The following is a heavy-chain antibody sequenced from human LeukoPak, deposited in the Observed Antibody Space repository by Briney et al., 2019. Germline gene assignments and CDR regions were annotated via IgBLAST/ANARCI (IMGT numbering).Heavy chain of an antibody. V-gene: IGHV3-9*01. D-gene: IGHD2-2*02. CDR3: EKVLLLCSSTSCYTGGFDY. J-gene: IGHJ4*02. Sequence: SGRSLRLSCAASGFTFDDYAMHCVRQAPGKGLELVSGISWNSGSIGYADSVKGRFTISRDNAKNSLYLQMNSLRAEDTALYYCEKVLLLCSSTSCYTGGFDYWGQGTLVTVSS. CDR2: ISWNSGSI. CDR1: GFTFDDYA.